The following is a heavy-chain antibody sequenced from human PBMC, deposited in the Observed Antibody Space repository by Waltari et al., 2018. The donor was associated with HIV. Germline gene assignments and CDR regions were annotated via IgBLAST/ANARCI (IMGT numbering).Heavy chain of an antibody. CDR1: GYTCTSYG. D-gene: IGHD3-10*01. Sequence: QVQLVQSGAEVKKPGASVKVSFKDAGYTCTSYGISWVGQAPGQGLEWMGWISAYNGNTNYAQKLQGRVTMTTDTSTSTAYMELRSLRSDDTAVYYCARDRSTRGTGNLDYWGQGTLVTVSS. CDR3: ARDRSTRGTGNLDY. V-gene: IGHV1-18*01. CDR2: ISAYNGNT. J-gene: IGHJ4*02.